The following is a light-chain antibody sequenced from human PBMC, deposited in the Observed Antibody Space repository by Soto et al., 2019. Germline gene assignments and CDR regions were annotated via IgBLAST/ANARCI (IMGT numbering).Light chain of an antibody. Sequence: QSVLTQPPSASGSPGQSVTISCTGTSSDVGGYNYVSWYQQHPGKAPKLMIYEVSKRPSGVPDRFSGSKSGNTASLTVSGLQAEDEADYYCSSYAGSRYVFVTGTKVTVL. CDR2: EVS. V-gene: IGLV2-8*01. J-gene: IGLJ1*01. CDR3: SSYAGSRYV. CDR1: SSDVGGYNY.